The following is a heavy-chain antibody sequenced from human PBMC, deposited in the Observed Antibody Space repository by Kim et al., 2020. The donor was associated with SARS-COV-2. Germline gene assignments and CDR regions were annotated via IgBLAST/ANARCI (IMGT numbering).Heavy chain of an antibody. CDR3: ARALLWFGEHIDY. D-gene: IGHD3-10*01. CDR2: ISYDGSNK. CDR1: GFTFSSYA. Sequence: GGSLRLSCAASGFTFSSYAMHWVRQAPGKGLEWVAVISYDGSNKYYADSVKGRFTISRDNSKNTLYLQMNSLRAEDTAVYYCARALLWFGEHIDYWGQGTLGTVSS. V-gene: IGHV3-30-3*01. J-gene: IGHJ4*02.